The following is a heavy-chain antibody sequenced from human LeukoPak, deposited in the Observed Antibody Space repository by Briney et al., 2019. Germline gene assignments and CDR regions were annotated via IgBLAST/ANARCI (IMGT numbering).Heavy chain of an antibody. J-gene: IGHJ4*02. CDR3: ARSHHSSVHFPAGY. V-gene: IGHV3-64*01. CDR2: ISSDGGTT. Sequence: GGSLRLSCAASGFTFVTYAMHWVRQAPGKGLEYVSGISSDGGTTYFANSVKGRFTISRDNSRNTLYLQMGSLRAEDTAVYYCARSHHSSVHFPAGYWGQGALVTVSS. CDR1: GFTFVTYA. D-gene: IGHD3-22*01.